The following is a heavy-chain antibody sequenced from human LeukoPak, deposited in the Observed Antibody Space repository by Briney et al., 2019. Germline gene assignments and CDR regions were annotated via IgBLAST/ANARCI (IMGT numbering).Heavy chain of an antibody. D-gene: IGHD4-17*01. V-gene: IGHV4-59*08. CDR1: GVSISSYY. Sequence: PSETLSLTCTVSGVSISSYYWSWIRQPPGKGLEWIGYIYYSGSTNYNPSLKSRVTISVDTSKNQFSLKLSSVTAADTAVYYCARGDGDYHSYYYYGMDVWGQGTTVTVSS. CDR2: IYYSGST. CDR3: ARGDGDYHSYYYYGMDV. J-gene: IGHJ6*02.